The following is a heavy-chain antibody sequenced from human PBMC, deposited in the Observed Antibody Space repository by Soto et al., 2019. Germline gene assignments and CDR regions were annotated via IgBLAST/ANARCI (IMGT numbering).Heavy chain of an antibody. CDR2: ISGTGDNT. Sequence: GGSLRLSCAASGFTFSSYAMSWVRQAPGKGLEWVSGISGTGDNTYYVDSVKGRFTISRDNSKNTLYLQMNSLRAEDTAVYYCAKGSLSNYGIFDYWGQGTLVTVSS. D-gene: IGHD4-4*01. J-gene: IGHJ4*02. CDR3: AKGSLSNYGIFDY. V-gene: IGHV3-23*01. CDR1: GFTFSSYA.